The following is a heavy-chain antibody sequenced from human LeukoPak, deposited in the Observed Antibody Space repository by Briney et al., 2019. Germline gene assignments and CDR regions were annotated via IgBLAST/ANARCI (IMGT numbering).Heavy chain of an antibody. J-gene: IGHJ3*02. Sequence: ASVKVSCKVSGYTLTELSMHWVRQAPGKGLEWMGGFDPEDGETIYAQKFQGRATMTEDTSTDTAYMELSSLRSEDTVVYYCATWVQQWLVDDAFDIWGQGTMVTVSS. CDR2: FDPEDGET. CDR1: GYTLTELS. V-gene: IGHV1-24*01. D-gene: IGHD6-19*01. CDR3: ATWVQQWLVDDAFDI.